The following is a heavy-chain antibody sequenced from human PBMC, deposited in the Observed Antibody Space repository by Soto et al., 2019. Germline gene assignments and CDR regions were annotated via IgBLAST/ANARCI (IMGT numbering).Heavy chain of an antibody. J-gene: IGHJ4*02. V-gene: IGHV3-53*01. D-gene: IGHD1-26*01. CDR3: AKDQRVGATTFFYFDY. CDR1: EFTVTNNE. Sequence: PGGSLRLSCAASEFTVTNNEMSWVRQAPGKGLEWVSILYSGGNTYYADSVEGRFTISRDGSKNTLYLHMNSLRAEDTAVYYCAKDQRVGATTFFYFDYWGQGTLVTVSS. CDR2: LYSGGNT.